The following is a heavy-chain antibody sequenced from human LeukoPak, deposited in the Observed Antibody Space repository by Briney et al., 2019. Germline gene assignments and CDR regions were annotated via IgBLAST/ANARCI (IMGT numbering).Heavy chain of an antibody. V-gene: IGHV3-23*01. CDR2: ISSGGGTT. J-gene: IGHJ4*02. CDR3: AKDPGGSWDY. Sequence: GGSLRLSCAASGFTFSSYDMTWVRQAPGKGLEWVSSISSGGGTTYYADSVKGRFTISRDNSKNTLYLQMNSLRAEDTAVYYCAKDPGGSWDYWGQGALVTVSS. D-gene: IGHD2-8*02. CDR1: GFTFSSYD.